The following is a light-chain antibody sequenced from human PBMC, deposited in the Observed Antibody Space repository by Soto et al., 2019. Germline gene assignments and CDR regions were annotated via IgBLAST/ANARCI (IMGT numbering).Light chain of an antibody. CDR1: SSDVGSYNL. Sequence: VLNQPASVSGSPGQAITISCTGTSSDVGSYNLVSWYQQHPGKAPKLMIYEGSKRPSGVSNRFSGSKSGNTASLTISGLQAEDEADYYCCSYAGSYVVFGGGTKVTVL. CDR2: EGS. V-gene: IGLV2-23*01. CDR3: CSYAGSYVV. J-gene: IGLJ2*01.